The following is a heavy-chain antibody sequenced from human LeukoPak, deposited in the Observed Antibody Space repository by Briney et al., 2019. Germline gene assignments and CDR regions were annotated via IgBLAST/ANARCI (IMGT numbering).Heavy chain of an antibody. CDR1: GYTFTSYG. CDR3: ARAPYYYGSGSYFYY. CDR2: ISAYNGNT. V-gene: IGHV1-18*01. D-gene: IGHD3-10*01. Sequence: ASVKVSCKASGYTFTSYGISWVRQAPGQGLEWMGWISAYNGNTNYAQKLQGRVTMTTDTSTSTAYMELRSLRSDDTAVYYCARAPYYYGSGSYFYYWGQGTLVTVPS. J-gene: IGHJ4*02.